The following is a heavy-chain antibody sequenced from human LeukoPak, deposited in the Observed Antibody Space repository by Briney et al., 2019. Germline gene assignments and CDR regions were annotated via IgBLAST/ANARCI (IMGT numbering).Heavy chain of an antibody. V-gene: IGHV4-39*01. CDR2: IYYTGST. J-gene: IGHJ4*02. D-gene: IGHD1-26*01. CDR3: ARRGGSGRAFDY. CDR1: GASISGGTYY. Sequence: SETLSLTCSVSGASISGGTYYWGWIRQPPGKGLEWIGSIYYTGSTYDNPSLKSRVTISVDTSKTQFSLKLSSVTAADTAVYYCARRGGSGRAFDYWGQGTLVTVSS.